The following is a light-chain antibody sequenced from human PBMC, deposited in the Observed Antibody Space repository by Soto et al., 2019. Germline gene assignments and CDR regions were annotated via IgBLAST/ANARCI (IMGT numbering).Light chain of an antibody. CDR2: GAS. J-gene: IGKJ3*01. Sequence: ELVLTQSPGTLSLSPGERTTLACSASQSVSSSYLAWYQQKPGQAPRLLIYGASSSATGIPDRFSGSASGTDFTRTISTLEPEEFAVYYCQHYGRTFCPGTKVDSK. CDR3: QHYGRT. CDR1: QSVSSSY. V-gene: IGKV3-20*01.